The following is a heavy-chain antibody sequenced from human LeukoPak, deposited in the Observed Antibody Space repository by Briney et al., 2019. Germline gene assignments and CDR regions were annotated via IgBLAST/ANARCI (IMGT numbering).Heavy chain of an antibody. CDR3: ASPGSGWYRFDY. J-gene: IGHJ4*02. V-gene: IGHV3-43*02. CDR2: ISGDGGST. CDR1: GFSFDDFA. Sequence: GGSLRLSCAASGFSFDDFAMHWVRQAPGKSLEWVSLISGDGGSTKYADSVKGRFTISRDNSKNSLYLQMNSLRTGDSALYYCASPGSGWYRFDYWGQGTLVTVPS. D-gene: IGHD6-19*01.